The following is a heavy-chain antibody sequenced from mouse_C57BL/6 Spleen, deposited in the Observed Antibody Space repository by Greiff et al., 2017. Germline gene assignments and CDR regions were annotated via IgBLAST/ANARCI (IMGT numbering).Heavy chain of an antibody. CDR2: IDPSDSET. CDR3: ARRGGNYPYYYAMDD. Sequence: QVQLQQPGAELVRPGSSMKLSCKASGYTFTSYWMHWVKQRPIQGLEWIGNIDPSDSETHYNQKFKDKATLTVDKSSSTAYMQLSSLTSEDSAVYYGARRGGNYPYYYAMDDWGQGTSVTVSS. CDR1: GYTFTSYW. J-gene: IGHJ4*01. D-gene: IGHD2-1*01. V-gene: IGHV1-52*01.